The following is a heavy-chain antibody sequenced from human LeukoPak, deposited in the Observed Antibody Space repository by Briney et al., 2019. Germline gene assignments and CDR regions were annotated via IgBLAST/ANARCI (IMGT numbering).Heavy chain of an antibody. V-gene: IGHV4-39*01. D-gene: IGHD3-10*01. Sequence: SETLSLTYTVSGGSISSSSYYWGWIRQPPGKGLEWIGSIYYSGSTYYNPSLKSRVTISVDTSKNQFSLKLSSVTAADTAVYYCARWFPDDAFDIWGQGTMVTVSS. CDR2: IYYSGST. CDR3: ARWFPDDAFDI. CDR1: GGSISSSSYY. J-gene: IGHJ3*02.